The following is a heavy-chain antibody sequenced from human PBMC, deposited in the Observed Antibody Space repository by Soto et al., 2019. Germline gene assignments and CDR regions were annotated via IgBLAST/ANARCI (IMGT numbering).Heavy chain of an antibody. D-gene: IGHD3-16*02. CDR1: EFTFTYAW. J-gene: IGHJ4*02. CDR3: TSLYYGH. CDR2: IKSKTDGGTT. V-gene: IGHV3-15*01. Sequence: PGGSLRLSCAASEFTFTYAWMSWVRQAPGKGLEWVGRIKSKTDGGTTDYAAPVKGRFTISRDESQNTLYLQMNSLKTKDTAVYYCTSLYYGHWGQGTLVTVSS.